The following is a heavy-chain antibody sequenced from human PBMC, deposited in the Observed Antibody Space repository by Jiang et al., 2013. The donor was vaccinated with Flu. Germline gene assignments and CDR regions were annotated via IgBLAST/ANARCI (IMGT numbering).Heavy chain of an antibody. Sequence: SGAEVKKPGSSVKVSCKASGGTFSSYAISWVRQAPGQGLEWMGRIIPILGIANYAQKFQGRVTITADKSTSTAYMELSSLRSEDTAVYYCARPPTGDEPTTLGDIWGQGTMVTVSS. J-gene: IGHJ3*02. CDR3: ARPPTGDEPTTLGDI. CDR2: IIPILGIA. V-gene: IGHV1-69*04. CDR1: GGTFSSYA. D-gene: IGHD7-27*01.